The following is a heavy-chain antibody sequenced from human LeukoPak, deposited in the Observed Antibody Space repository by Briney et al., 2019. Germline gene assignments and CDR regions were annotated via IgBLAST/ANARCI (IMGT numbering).Heavy chain of an antibody. D-gene: IGHD3-10*01. CDR1: GFTFSSYS. CDR3: ARVRYYYGSGSYYIYYYGMDV. J-gene: IGHJ6*02. Sequence: PGGSLRLSCAASGFTFSSYSMNWVRQAPGKGLEWVSSISSSSSYIYYADSVKGRFTISRDNAKNSLYLQMNSLRAEDTAVYYCARVRYYYGSGSYYIYYYGMDVWGQGTTVTVSS. V-gene: IGHV3-21*01. CDR2: ISSSSSYI.